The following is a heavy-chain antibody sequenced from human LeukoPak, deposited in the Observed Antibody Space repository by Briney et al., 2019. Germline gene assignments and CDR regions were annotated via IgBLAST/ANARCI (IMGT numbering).Heavy chain of an antibody. CDR2: IWYDGSNN. J-gene: IGHJ6*04. D-gene: IGHD6-19*01. CDR3: ARARVAGTTYYYYYGMDV. V-gene: IGHV3-33*01. Sequence: PGGSLTLSCAASGFTFSSYGMHWVRQAPGRGLEWVAIIWYDGSNNYYADSVKGRFTISRDNSKNTLYLQMNSLRAEDTAVYYCARARVAGTTYYYYYGMDVWGEGTTVTVSS. CDR1: GFTFSSYG.